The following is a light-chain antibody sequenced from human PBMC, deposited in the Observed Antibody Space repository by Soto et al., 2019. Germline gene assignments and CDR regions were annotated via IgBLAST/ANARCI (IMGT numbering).Light chain of an antibody. J-gene: IGKJ5*01. V-gene: IGKV3-20*01. CDR1: QSVSSNY. CDR2: GAS. Sequence: EIVLTQSPGTLSLSPGERATLSCRASQSVSSNYLAWYQQKPGQAPRLLIYGASSRATGIPDRFSGSGSGTDFTLTISRLEPEDFAVYFCQQHGSSPITFGQGTRLEIK. CDR3: QQHGSSPIT.